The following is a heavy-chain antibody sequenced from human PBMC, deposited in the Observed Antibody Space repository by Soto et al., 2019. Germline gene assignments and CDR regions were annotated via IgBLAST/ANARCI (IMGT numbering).Heavy chain of an antibody. CDR3: ILDCTSMSCYGYLGVDV. V-gene: IGHV1-69*01. Sequence: QVQLVQSGAEVKTPGSSVRVSCKASGGTFSSFLMGWVRQAPGQGLEWMGGIIPVFGTATYAQKFQGRVTITADDSTSTVYMELSSLKSEDTAVYYCILDCTSMSCYGYLGVDVWGQGTTVTVSS. D-gene: IGHD2-2*01. CDR1: GGTFSSFL. J-gene: IGHJ6*02. CDR2: IIPVFGTA.